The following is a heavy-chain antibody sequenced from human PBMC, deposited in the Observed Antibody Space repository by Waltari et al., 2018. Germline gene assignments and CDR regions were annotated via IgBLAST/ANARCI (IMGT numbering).Heavy chain of an antibody. V-gene: IGHV3-48*03. J-gene: IGHJ4*02. CDR2: ISSSGSTI. CDR3: ARYSYGLSFDY. D-gene: IGHD5-18*01. CDR1: GFTFSSYE. Sequence: EVQLVESGGGLVQPGGSLRLSCAASGFTFSSYEMNWVRQAPGKGLEWVSYISSSGSTIYYADSVKGRFTISRDNAKNSLYLQMNSLRAEDTAVYYCARYSYGLSFDYWGQGTLVTVSS.